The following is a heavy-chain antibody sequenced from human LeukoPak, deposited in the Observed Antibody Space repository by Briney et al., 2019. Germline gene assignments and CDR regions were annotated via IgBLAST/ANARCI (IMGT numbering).Heavy chain of an antibody. CDR2: IYYSRST. D-gene: IGHD6-6*01. CDR3: ARLYTSFRAFDI. J-gene: IGHJ3*02. CDR1: GGSISSGDYY. Sequence: SETLSLTCTVSGGSISSGDYYWSWIRQHPGKGLEWIGYIYYSRSTYYNPSLKSRVTISVDTSKNQFSLKLSSVTAADTAVYYCARLYTSFRAFDIWGQGTMVTVSS. V-gene: IGHV4-31*03.